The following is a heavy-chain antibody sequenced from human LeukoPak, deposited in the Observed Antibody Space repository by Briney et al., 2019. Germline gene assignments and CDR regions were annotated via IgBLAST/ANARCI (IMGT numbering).Heavy chain of an antibody. CDR2: IYYSGST. CDR3: ARGGSGWEEDSFDI. Sequence: PSETLSLTCTVSGGSISSSSYYWGWIRQPPGKGLEWIGSIYYSGSTYYNPSLKSRVTISVDTSKNQFSLKLSSVTAADTAVYYCARGGSGWEEDSFDIWGQGTMVTVSS. CDR1: GGSISSSSYY. J-gene: IGHJ3*02. D-gene: IGHD6-19*01. V-gene: IGHV4-39*07.